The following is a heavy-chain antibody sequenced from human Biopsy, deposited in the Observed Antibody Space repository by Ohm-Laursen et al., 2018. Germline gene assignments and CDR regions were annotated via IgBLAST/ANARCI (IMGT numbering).Heavy chain of an antibody. V-gene: IGHV1-69*01. CDR3: ARGPHSGSHSCFDY. J-gene: IGHJ4*02. CDR1: GGTFINYA. Sequence: SSVKVSCKVSGGTFINYAISWVRQSPGQGLEWMGGIIPMFGTANYAQMFQGRVTISADESTSTSSMELSSLTTEDTAIYYCARGPHSGSHSCFDYWGRGTLVTVSS. CDR2: IIPMFGTA. D-gene: IGHD1-26*01.